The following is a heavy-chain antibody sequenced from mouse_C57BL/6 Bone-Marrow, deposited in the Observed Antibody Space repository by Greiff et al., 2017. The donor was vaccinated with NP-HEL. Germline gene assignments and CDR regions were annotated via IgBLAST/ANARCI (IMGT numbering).Heavy chain of an antibody. V-gene: IGHV8-8*01. CDR1: GFSLSTFGMG. CDR2: IWWDDDK. CDR3: ARIDTTVLFDY. D-gene: IGHD1-1*01. J-gene: IGHJ2*01. Sequence: QVTLKESGPGILQPSQTLSLTCSFSGFSLSTFGMGVGWIRQPSGKGLEWLAHIWWDDDKSYNPALKSRLTISKDTSKTQVFLKIANVDTAVTVTYYCARIDTTVLFDYWGQGTTLTVSS.